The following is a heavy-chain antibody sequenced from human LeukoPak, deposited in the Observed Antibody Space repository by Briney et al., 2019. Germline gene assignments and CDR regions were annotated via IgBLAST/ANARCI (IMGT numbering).Heavy chain of an antibody. V-gene: IGHV3-23*01. CDR1: GFTFSSYA. CDR3: AKGRGAFYYYMDV. Sequence: GGSPRLSCAASGFTFSSYAMSWVRQAPGKGLEWVSAISGSGGSTYYANSVKGRFTIPRDNSKNTLYLQMNSLRAEDTAVYYCAKGRGAFYYYMDVWGKGTTVTVSS. CDR2: ISGSGGST. D-gene: IGHD3-16*01. J-gene: IGHJ6*03.